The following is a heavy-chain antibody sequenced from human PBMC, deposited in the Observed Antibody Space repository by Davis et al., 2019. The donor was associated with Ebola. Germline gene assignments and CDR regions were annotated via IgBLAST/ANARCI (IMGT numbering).Heavy chain of an antibody. CDR2: IYTSGST. D-gene: IGHD2-2*01. V-gene: IGHV4-4*07. CDR3: ARDIVVVVPAATNWFDP. J-gene: IGHJ5*02. Sequence: PSETLSLTCTVSGGSISSYYWSWIRQPAGKGLEWIGRIYTSGSTNYNPSLKSRVTMSVDTSKNQFSLKLSSVTAADTAVYYCARDIVVVVPAATNWFDPWGQGTLVTVSS. CDR1: GGSISSYY.